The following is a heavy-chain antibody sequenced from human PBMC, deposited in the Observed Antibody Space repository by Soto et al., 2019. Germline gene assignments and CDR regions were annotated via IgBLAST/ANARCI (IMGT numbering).Heavy chain of an antibody. CDR1: GGSISSSSYY. CDR2: IYYSGST. D-gene: IGHD3-9*01. V-gene: IGHV4-39*07. J-gene: IGHJ4*02. Sequence: PSETLSLTCTVSGGSISSSSYYWGWIRQPPGKGLEWIGYIYYSGSTYYNPSLKSRVTISVDTSKNQFSLKLSSVTAADTAVYYCARRYYDILTGYHHIDYWGQGTLVTVSS. CDR3: ARRYYDILTGYHHIDY.